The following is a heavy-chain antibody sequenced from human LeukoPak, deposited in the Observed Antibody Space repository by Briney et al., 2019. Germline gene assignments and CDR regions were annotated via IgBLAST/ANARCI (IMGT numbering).Heavy chain of an antibody. V-gene: IGHV1-69*10. CDR1: GGTFRTFA. CDR2: IIPIFGIP. Sequence: SVKVSCKASGGTFRTFAISWVRQAPGQGLEWMGGIIPIFGIPDSAQRFQGRVTMTTDTSTSTAYMELRSLRSDDTAVYYCARLCSIRWCLHDWFDPWGQGTLVPVSS. CDR3: ARLCSIRWCLHDWFDP. D-gene: IGHD2-21*01. J-gene: IGHJ5*02.